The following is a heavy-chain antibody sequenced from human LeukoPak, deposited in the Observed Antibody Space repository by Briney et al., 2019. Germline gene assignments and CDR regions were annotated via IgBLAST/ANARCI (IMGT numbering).Heavy chain of an antibody. CDR3: TRDSYYDILTGYYYYYGMDV. CDR2: IRSKAYGGTT. Sequence: GGSLRLSCTASGFTFGDYAMSWVRQAPGKGLEWVGFIRSKAYGGTTEYAASVKGRFNISRDDSKSIAYLQMNSLKTEDTAVYYCTRDSYYDILTGYYYYYGMDVWGQGTTVTVSS. J-gene: IGHJ6*02. D-gene: IGHD3-9*01. CDR1: GFTFGDYA. V-gene: IGHV3-49*04.